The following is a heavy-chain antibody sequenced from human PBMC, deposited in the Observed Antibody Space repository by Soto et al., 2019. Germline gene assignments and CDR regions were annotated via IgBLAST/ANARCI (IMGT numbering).Heavy chain of an antibody. Sequence: LSLTCTVSGGSISSGGYYWSWIRQHPGKGLEWIGYIYYSGSTYYNPSLKSRVTISVDTSKNQFSLKLSSVTAADTAVYYCASVGYSYGTYYYYGMDVWGQGTTVTVSS. J-gene: IGHJ6*02. D-gene: IGHD5-18*01. V-gene: IGHV4-31*03. CDR3: ASVGYSYGTYYYYGMDV. CDR2: IYYSGST. CDR1: GGSISSGGYY.